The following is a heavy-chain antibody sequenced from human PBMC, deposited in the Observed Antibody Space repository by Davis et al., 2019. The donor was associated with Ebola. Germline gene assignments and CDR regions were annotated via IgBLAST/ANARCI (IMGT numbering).Heavy chain of an antibody. V-gene: IGHV5-51*01. CDR1: GYDFTAYW. Sequence: GESLKISCKASGYDFTAYWIGWVRQTPGTGLEWTGIIYPGDSDTRYSPPFQGQVTISADKSITTAYLQWSSLKASDTAMYYCARLRSITRLTSFYYWGQGTLVTVSS. CDR2: IYPGDSDT. D-gene: IGHD3-10*01. J-gene: IGHJ4*02. CDR3: ARLRSITRLTSFYY.